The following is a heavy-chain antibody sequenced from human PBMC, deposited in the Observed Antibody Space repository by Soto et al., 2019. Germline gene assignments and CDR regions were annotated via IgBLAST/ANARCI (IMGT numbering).Heavy chain of an antibody. CDR1: GFTFISYA. CDR2: MSGSGGST. V-gene: IGHV3-23*01. Sequence: GGSLRLSCAASGFTFISYAMSWVRQAPGKGLEWVSAMSGSGGSTYYADSVKGRFTISRDNSKSTLYLQMNSLRAEDTAVYYCAKDPKDYDILPVIDNRGQRTLVTVSS. CDR3: AKDPKDYDILPVIDN. J-gene: IGHJ4*01. D-gene: IGHD3-9*01.